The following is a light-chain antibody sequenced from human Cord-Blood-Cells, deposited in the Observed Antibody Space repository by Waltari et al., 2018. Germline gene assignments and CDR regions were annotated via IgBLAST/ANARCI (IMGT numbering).Light chain of an antibody. CDR2: DAS. Sequence: EIVLTQSPATLYLSPGERASQSVSSYLAWYQQKPGQAPRLLIYDASNRATGIPARFSGSGSGTDFTLTISSLEPEDFAVYYCQQRSNWPPFTFGPGTKVDIK. J-gene: IGKJ3*01. CDR1: QSVSSY. CDR3: QQRSNWPPFT. V-gene: IGKV3-11*01.